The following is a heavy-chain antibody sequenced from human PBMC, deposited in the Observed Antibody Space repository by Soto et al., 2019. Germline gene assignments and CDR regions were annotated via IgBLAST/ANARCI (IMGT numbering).Heavy chain of an antibody. V-gene: IGHV1-2*04. D-gene: IGHD2-2*01. CDR1: GYTFTGYY. CDR3: ARECSSSSCLDY. J-gene: IGHJ4*02. CDR2: INPNRGGT. Sequence: QVQLVQSGAEVKKPGASVKVSCKASGYTFTGYYMHWVRQAPRQGLEWMGWINPNRGGTNSAQKLQGWVTMTRDTYTSTAYMELSRLRSDDTAVYYCARECSSSSCLDYWGQGSLVTVSS.